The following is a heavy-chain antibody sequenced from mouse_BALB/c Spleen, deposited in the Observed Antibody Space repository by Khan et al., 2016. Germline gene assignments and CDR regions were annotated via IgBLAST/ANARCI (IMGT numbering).Heavy chain of an antibody. CDR3: AKNYYGSSFDY. V-gene: IGHV2-3*01. J-gene: IGHJ2*01. D-gene: IGHD1-1*01. Sequence: QVQLKESGPGLVAPSQSLSITCTVPGFSLTSYGVSWVRQPPGKGLEWLGAIWGDGSTNYHSALISRLSISKDNSKSQVFLKLISLQTDDTAPYYCAKNYYGSSFDYWGQGTTLTVTS. CDR1: GFSLTSYG. CDR2: IWGDGST.